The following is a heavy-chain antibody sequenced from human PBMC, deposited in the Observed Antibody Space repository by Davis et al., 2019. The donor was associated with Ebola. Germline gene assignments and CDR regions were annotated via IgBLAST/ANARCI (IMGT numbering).Heavy chain of an antibody. J-gene: IGHJ4*02. V-gene: IGHV4-59*12. CDR3: ARDTYYYDSSGYYTLADY. CDR1: GGSITGYH. D-gene: IGHD3-22*01. CDR2: IHYSGNT. Sequence: SETLSLTCTVSGGSITGYHWSWIRQPPGKGLEWIGYIHYSGNTNYNPSLKSRVTISLDTSKNQFSLKLSSVTAADTAVYYCARDTYYYDSSGYYTLADYWGQGTLVTVSS.